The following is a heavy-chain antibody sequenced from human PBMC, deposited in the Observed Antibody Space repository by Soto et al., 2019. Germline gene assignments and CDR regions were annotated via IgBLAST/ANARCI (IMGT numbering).Heavy chain of an antibody. CDR3: ARPLANKVTTHGTDF. CDR1: GFTFSSYN. D-gene: IGHD4-17*01. Sequence: GGSLRLSCAASGFTFSSYNMNWVRQAPGKGPEWVSYIGTSSSTIYYADSVKGRFTISRDNAKNSLYLQMNSLRAEDTAVYYCARPLANKVTTHGTDFWRHGTTVTVS. V-gene: IGHV3-48*01. CDR2: IGTSSSTI. J-gene: IGHJ6*02.